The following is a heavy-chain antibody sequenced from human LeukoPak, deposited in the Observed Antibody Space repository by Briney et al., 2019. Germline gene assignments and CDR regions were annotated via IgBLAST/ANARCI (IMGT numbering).Heavy chain of an antibody. CDR1: GFTFSSYE. J-gene: IGHJ6*02. V-gene: IGHV3-48*03. CDR2: ISSSGNTI. Sequence: GGSLRLSCAASGFTFSSYEMNWVRQAPGKGLEWVSYISSSGNTIYYADSVKGRFTISRDNAKNSLYLQMNSLRAEDTAVYYCARDGRQQWLADYYYYYGMDVWGQGTTVTVSS. D-gene: IGHD6-19*01. CDR3: ARDGRQQWLADYYYYYGMDV.